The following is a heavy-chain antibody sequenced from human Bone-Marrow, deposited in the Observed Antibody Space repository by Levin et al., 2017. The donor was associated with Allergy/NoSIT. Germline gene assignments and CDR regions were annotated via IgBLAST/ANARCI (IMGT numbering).Heavy chain of an antibody. D-gene: IGHD3-3*01. J-gene: IGHJ6*02. CDR1: GFTFSSYG. Sequence: GGSLRLSCAASGFTFSSYGMHWVRQAPGKGLEWVAVIWYDGSNKYYADSVKGRFTISRDNSKNTLYLQMNSLRAEDTAVYYCARYDFWSGTYYYYYGMDVWGQGTTVTVSS. V-gene: IGHV3-33*01. CDR2: IWYDGSNK. CDR3: ARYDFWSGTYYYYYGMDV.